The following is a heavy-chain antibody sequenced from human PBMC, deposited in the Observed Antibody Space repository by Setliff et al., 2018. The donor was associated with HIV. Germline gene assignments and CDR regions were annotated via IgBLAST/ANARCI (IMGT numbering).Heavy chain of an antibody. J-gene: IGHJ4*02. D-gene: IGHD1-26*01. Sequence: GGSLRLSCAASGFTFSIYEMNWVRQAPGKGLEWVSYMTASGSKIYYADSVKGRFTISRDNAKNSLYLQMNSLRADDTAIYYCARDDPAGGIDSWGQGTLVTVSS. CDR3: ARDDPAGGIDS. CDR2: MTASGSKI. CDR1: GFTFSIYE. V-gene: IGHV3-48*03.